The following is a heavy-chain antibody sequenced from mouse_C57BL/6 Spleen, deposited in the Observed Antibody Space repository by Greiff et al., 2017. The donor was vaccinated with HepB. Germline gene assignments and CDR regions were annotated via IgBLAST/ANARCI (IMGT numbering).Heavy chain of an antibody. Sequence: EVQGVESGAELVRPGASVKLSCTASGFNIKDDYMHWVKQRPEQGLEWIGWIDPENGDTEYASKFQGKATITADTSSNTAYLQLSSLTSEDTAVYYCTHYSNYGYAMDYWGQGTSVTVSS. V-gene: IGHV14-4*01. CDR3: THYSNYGYAMDY. CDR2: IDPENGDT. J-gene: IGHJ4*01. D-gene: IGHD2-5*01. CDR1: GFNIKDDY.